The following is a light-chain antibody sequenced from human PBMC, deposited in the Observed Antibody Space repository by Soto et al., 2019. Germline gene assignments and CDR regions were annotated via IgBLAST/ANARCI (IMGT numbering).Light chain of an antibody. V-gene: IGKV1-8*01. CDR3: HQYYSYPWT. J-gene: IGKJ1*01. CDR1: QGISSY. Sequence: AIRMTQSPSSFSASTGDRVTITCRASQGISSYLSWYQQKPGKAPKLLIYAASTLQSGVPSRFSGSGSGTEFTRTISCLQSEDFATYYCHQYYSYPWTFCQGTKVQIK. CDR2: AAS.